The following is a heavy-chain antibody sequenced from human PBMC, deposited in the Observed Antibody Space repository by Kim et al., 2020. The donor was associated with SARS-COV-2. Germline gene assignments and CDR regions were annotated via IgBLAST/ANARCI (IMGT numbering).Heavy chain of an antibody. CDR1: GFTFSSYW. Sequence: GGSLRLSCAASGFTFSSYWMSWVRQAPGKGLEWVANMNQDGSEKYYVDSVKGRFTISRDNAKNSLYLQMSSLKAEDTAVYYCARRLEVAHAFDMWGQGTMVTVST. J-gene: IGHJ3*02. V-gene: IGHV3-7*03. CDR2: MNQDGSEK. CDR3: ARRLEVAHAFDM.